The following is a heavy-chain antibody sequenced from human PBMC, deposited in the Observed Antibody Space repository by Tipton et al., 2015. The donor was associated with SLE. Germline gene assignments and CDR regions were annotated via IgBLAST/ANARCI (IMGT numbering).Heavy chain of an antibody. V-gene: IGHV1-18*01. CDR2: ISVHHGNT. CDR1: GYTFTNSG. Sequence: QLVQSGAEVKKPGASVKVSCRASGYTFTNSGISWVRQAPGQGLEWMGWISVHHGNTNYAQKFQGRVTMTTDTSTSTAYMELRSLRSDDTAVYYCARSIVATTDFDYWGQGTLVTVSS. CDR3: ARSIVATTDFDY. J-gene: IGHJ4*02. D-gene: IGHD5-12*01.